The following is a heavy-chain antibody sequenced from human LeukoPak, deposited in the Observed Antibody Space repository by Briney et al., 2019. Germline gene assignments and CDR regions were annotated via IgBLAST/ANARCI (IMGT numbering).Heavy chain of an antibody. CDR3: AKDTFDY. J-gene: IGHJ4*02. V-gene: IGHV3-9*01. CDR2: ISWNSGSI. CDR1: GFTFDDYA. Sequence: PGGSLRLSCAASGFTFDDYAMHWVRRAPGKGLEWVSGISWNSGSIGYADSVKGRFTISRDNAKNSLYLQMNSLRAEDTALYYCAKDTFDYWGQGTLVTVSS.